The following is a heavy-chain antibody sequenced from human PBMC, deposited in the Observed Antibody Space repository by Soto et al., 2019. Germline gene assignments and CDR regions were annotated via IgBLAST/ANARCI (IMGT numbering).Heavy chain of an antibody. D-gene: IGHD6-13*01. J-gene: IGHJ6*02. CDR1: GCTFTSYA. CDR2: INAGNGNT. Sequence: QVQLVQSGAEVKKPGASVKVSCKASGCTFTSYAMHWVRQAPGQRLEWMGWINAGNGNTKYSQKFQGRVTITRDTSASTAYMELSSLRSEDTAVYYCASSHIAAAPYGMDVWGLGTTVTVSS. CDR3: ASSHIAAAPYGMDV. V-gene: IGHV1-3*01.